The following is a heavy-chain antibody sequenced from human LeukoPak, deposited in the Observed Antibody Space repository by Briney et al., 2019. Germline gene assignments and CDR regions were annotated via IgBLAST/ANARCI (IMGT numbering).Heavy chain of an antibody. CDR3: ARDRAGFRRTGNYYYMDV. CDR1: GGSISSYY. V-gene: IGHV4-59*01. J-gene: IGHJ6*03. D-gene: IGHD6-19*01. CDR2: IYYSGST. Sequence: SETLFLTCTVSGGSISSYYWSWIRQPPGKGLEWIGYIYYSGSTNYNPSLKSRVTISVDTSKNQFSLKLSSVTAADTAVYYCARDRAGFRRTGNYYYMDVWGKGTTVTVSS.